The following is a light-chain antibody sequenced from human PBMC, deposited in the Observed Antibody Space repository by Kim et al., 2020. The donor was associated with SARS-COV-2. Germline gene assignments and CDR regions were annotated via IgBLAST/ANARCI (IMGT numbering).Light chain of an antibody. J-gene: IGKJ2*01. Sequence: DNVMTQSPDSLAVSLGERATINCKSSQSVLYSSNNKNYLAWYQQKPGQPPKLLIYWASTRESGVPDRFSGSGSGTDFTLTISSLQAEDVAVYDCQQYYSTPYTFGQGTKLEI. V-gene: IGKV4-1*01. CDR2: WAS. CDR1: QSVLYSSNNKNY. CDR3: QQYYSTPYT.